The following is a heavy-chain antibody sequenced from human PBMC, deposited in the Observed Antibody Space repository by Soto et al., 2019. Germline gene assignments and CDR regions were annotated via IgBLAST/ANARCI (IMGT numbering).Heavy chain of an antibody. CDR2: ITGSGDST. D-gene: IGHD6-19*01. J-gene: IGHJ4*02. CDR1: GFTFNSHA. Sequence: EVQLLESGGGLVQPGGSLRLSCAVSGFTFNSHAMSWVRQAPGKGLECVSSITGSGDSTYYADSVKGRFTISRDKSKXXXXXXXXXLRAEDTAVYYCAKDLQFSGWLSAQTFDYWGQGTQVTVSS. CDR3: AKDLQFSGWLSAQTFDY. V-gene: IGHV3-23*01.